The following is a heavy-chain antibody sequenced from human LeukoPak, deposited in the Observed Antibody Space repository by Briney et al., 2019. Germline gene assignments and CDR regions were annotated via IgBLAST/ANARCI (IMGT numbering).Heavy chain of an antibody. J-gene: IGHJ6*03. CDR3: ARHSYGDYEYYYYMDV. V-gene: IGHV5-51*01. CDR1: GYSFTSYW. D-gene: IGHD4-17*01. Sequence: GESLKISCNGSGYSFTSYWIGWVRPMPGKGLEWMGIIYPGDSDTRYSPSFQGQVTISADKSISTAYLQWSSLKASDTAMYYCARHSYGDYEYYYYMDVWGKGTTVTVSS. CDR2: IYPGDSDT.